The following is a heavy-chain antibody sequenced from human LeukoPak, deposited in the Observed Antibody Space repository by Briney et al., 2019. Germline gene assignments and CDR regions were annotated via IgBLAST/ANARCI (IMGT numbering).Heavy chain of an antibody. Sequence: ASVKVSCKASGYTFTSYYMHWARQAPGQGLEWMGVINPSGGSTSYAQKFQGRVTMTRDMSTSTVYMELSRLRSEDTAVYYCARGLGIAAAGKGWFGPWGQGTLVTVSS. D-gene: IGHD6-13*01. J-gene: IGHJ5*02. CDR3: ARGLGIAAAGKGWFGP. CDR2: INPSGGST. V-gene: IGHV1-46*01. CDR1: GYTFTSYY.